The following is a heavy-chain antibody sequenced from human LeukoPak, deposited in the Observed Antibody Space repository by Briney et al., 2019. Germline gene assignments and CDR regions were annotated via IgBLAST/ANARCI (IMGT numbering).Heavy chain of an antibody. CDR2: ISNTSTTT. CDR3: ARTVSY. J-gene: IGHJ4*02. D-gene: IGHD4-17*01. CDR1: GFSFSTYS. Sequence: GGSLRLSCVASGFSFSTYSMNWIRQAPGKGLEWVAYISNTSTTTHYTDSVKGRFTISRDNAQNSLFLQMNSLRAEDTAVYYCARTVSYWGQGTLVTVSS. V-gene: IGHV3-48*04.